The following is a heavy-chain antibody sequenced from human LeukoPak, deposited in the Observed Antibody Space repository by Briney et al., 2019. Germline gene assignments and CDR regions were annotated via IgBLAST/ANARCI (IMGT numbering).Heavy chain of an antibody. V-gene: IGHV3-11*03. CDR3: ARTYYDILDAMDV. CDR2: ISSDSFYT. CDR1: GFTFSDYY. Sequence: GGSLRLSCAASGFTFSDYYMSWIRQVPGKGLECISYISSDSFYTNYADSVKGRFTISRDNAKNSLYLQMNSLRAEDAAVYYCARTYYDILDAMDVWGQGTTVTVSS. D-gene: IGHD3-9*01. J-gene: IGHJ6*02.